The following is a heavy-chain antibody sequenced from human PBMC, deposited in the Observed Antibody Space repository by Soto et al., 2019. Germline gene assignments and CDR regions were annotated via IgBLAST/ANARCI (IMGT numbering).Heavy chain of an antibody. J-gene: IGHJ4*02. Sequence: GGSLRLSCAASGFTFSSYEMNWVRQAPGKGLEWVSYISSSGSTIYYADSVKGRFTISRDNAKNSLYLQMNSLRAEDTAVYYCARDDPFYDSSGYHRGFDYWGQGILVTVSS. V-gene: IGHV3-48*03. CDR2: ISSSGSTI. CDR3: ARDDPFYDSSGYHRGFDY. D-gene: IGHD3-22*01. CDR1: GFTFSSYE.